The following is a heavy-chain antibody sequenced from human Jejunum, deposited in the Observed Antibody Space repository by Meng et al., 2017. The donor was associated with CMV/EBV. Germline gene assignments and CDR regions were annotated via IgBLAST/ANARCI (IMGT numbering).Heavy chain of an antibody. Sequence: QVQLVESGGGVVQPGGSLRLSCAASGFSLSNYAMHWVRQAPGKGLEWVTFIRYDGSSRYYADSVKGRFTISRDTAKNMLYLEMNSLRVEDTAVYYCARGLEEYLGWEMGYLGQGTLVTVSS. CDR3: ARGLEEYLGWEMGY. V-gene: IGHV3-30*02. CDR1: GFSLSNYA. CDR2: IRYDGSSR. J-gene: IGHJ4*02. D-gene: IGHD2/OR15-2a*01.